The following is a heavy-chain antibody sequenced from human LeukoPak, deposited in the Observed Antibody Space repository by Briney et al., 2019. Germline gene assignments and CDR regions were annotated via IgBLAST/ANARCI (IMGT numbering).Heavy chain of an antibody. CDR2: INPNSGGT. CDR3: ARGGGVVPAAIGVGCDY. Sequence: ASVKVSCKASGYTFTGYYMHWVRQAPGQGLEWMGWINPNSGGTNYAQKLQGRVTMTTDTSTSTAYMELRSLRSDDTAVYYCARGGGVVPAAIGVGCDYWGQGTLVTVSS. J-gene: IGHJ4*02. D-gene: IGHD2-2*02. V-gene: IGHV1-2*02. CDR1: GYTFTGYY.